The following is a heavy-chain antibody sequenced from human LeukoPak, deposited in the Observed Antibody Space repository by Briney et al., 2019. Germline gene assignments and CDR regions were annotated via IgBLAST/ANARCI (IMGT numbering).Heavy chain of an antibody. Sequence: SETLSLTCTVSGGSISSYYWGWIRQPPGKGLEWIGSIYYSGSTYYNPSLKSRVTISVDTSKNQFSLKLSSVTAADTAVYYCARDIAVAGITIWGQGTMVTVSS. D-gene: IGHD6-19*01. J-gene: IGHJ3*02. CDR2: IYYSGST. V-gene: IGHV4-39*07. CDR3: ARDIAVAGITI. CDR1: GGSISSYY.